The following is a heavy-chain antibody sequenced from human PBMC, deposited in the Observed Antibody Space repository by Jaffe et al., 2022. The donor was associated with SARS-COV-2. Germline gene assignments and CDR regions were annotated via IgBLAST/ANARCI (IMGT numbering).Heavy chain of an antibody. CDR2: IYYSGST. CDR1: GGSISSYY. Sequence: QVQLQESGPGLVKPSETLSLTCTVSGGSISSYYWSWIRQPPGKGLEWIGYIYYSGSTNYNPSLKSRVTISVDTSKNQFSLKLSSVTAADTAVYYCAREGLRDYYDSSGYPHLHDAFDIWGQGTMVTVSS. D-gene: IGHD3-22*01. CDR3: AREGLRDYYDSSGYPHLHDAFDI. V-gene: IGHV4-59*01. J-gene: IGHJ3*02.